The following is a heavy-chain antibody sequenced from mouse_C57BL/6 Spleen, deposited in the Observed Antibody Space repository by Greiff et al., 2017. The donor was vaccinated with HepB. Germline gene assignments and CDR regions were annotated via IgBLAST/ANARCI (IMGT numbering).Heavy chain of an antibody. CDR1: GLTFSSYA. CDR3: ARDEDYGSSYGFAY. J-gene: IGHJ3*01. D-gene: IGHD1-1*01. CDR2: ISDGGSYT. V-gene: IGHV5-4*01. Sequence: EVKLMESGGGLVKPGGSLKLSCAASGLTFSSYAMSWVRQTPEKRLEWVATISDGGSYTYYPDNVKGRFPISRDNAKNNLYLQMSHLKSEDTAMYYCARDEDYGSSYGFAYWGQGTLVTVSA.